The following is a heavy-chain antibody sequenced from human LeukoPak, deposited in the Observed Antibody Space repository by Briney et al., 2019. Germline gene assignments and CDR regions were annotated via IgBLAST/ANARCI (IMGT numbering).Heavy chain of an antibody. CDR3: VKDAMQWPDYYFDY. CDR2: ISSNGGST. Sequence: PGGSLRLSCATSGFTFSDHSMDWVRQAPGKGLEYVSAISSNGGSTCYADSVKGRFTISRDNSKNTLYLQMSSLRAEDTAVYYCVKDAMQWPDYYFDYWGQGTLVTVSS. V-gene: IGHV3-64D*06. D-gene: IGHD6-19*01. J-gene: IGHJ4*02. CDR1: GFTFSDHS.